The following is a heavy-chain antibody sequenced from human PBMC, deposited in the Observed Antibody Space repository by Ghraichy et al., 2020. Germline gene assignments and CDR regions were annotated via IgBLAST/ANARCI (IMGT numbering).Heavy chain of an antibody. V-gene: IGHV1-18*01. CDR2: ISAYNAKT. J-gene: IGHJ3*02. CDR1: GYTFTNYG. D-gene: IGHD3-22*01. CDR3: ARDMFYDSPAPGYGDFPI. Sequence: ASVKVSCKASGYTFTNYGVNWVRQAPGQGLEWMGWISAYNAKTKFAQKFQGRVTMTMAKSTRPAYMDLRSLRADDTAVYYCARDMFYDSPAPGYGDFPIWGQGTMVTVSS.